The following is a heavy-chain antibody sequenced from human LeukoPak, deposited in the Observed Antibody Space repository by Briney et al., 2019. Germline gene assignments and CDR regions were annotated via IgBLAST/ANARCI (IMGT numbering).Heavy chain of an antibody. D-gene: IGHD3-22*01. Sequence: SETLSLTCTVSGGSISSYYWSWIRQPPGKGLEWIGYIYYSGSTNYNPSLKSRVTISVDTSKNQFSLKLSSVTAADTAVYYCARLSYYYDSSGPVYFDYWGQGTLVTVSS. V-gene: IGHV4-59*01. J-gene: IGHJ4*02. CDR1: GGSISSYY. CDR2: IYYSGST. CDR3: ARLSYYYDSSGPVYFDY.